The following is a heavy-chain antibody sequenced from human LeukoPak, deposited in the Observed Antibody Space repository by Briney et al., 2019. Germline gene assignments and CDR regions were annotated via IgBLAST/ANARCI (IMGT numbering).Heavy chain of an antibody. Sequence: GGSLRLSCAASGFTFSSYWISWVRQAPGKGLEWVANIKQDGSEKYYVDSVKGRFTISRDNAKNSLYLQMNSLRAEDTAVYYCARAYMITFGGDYWGQGTLVTVSS. CDR2: IKQDGSEK. J-gene: IGHJ4*02. CDR3: ARAYMITFGGDY. CDR1: GFTFSSYW. D-gene: IGHD3-16*01. V-gene: IGHV3-7*03.